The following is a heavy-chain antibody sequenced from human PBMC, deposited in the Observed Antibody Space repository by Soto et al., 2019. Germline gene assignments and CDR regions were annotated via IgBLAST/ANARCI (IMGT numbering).Heavy chain of an antibody. CDR1: GGTFSSYA. Sequence: SVKVSCKASGGTFSSYAISWVRQAPGQGLEWMGGIIPVFGTANYAQKFQGRVTITADKSTSTAYMELSSLRSEDTAVYYCARPLRAARRGYYYYGMDVWGQGTTVTVSS. V-gene: IGHV1-69*06. J-gene: IGHJ6*02. D-gene: IGHD6-6*01. CDR2: IIPVFGTA. CDR3: ARPLRAARRGYYYYGMDV.